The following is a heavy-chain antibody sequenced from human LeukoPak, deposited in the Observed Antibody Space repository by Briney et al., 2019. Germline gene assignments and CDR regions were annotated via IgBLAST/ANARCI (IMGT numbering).Heavy chain of an antibody. D-gene: IGHD4-17*01. CDR1: GFTFSNAW. CDR3: AKDLNYGDYAAWFDP. V-gene: IGHV3-15*01. Sequence: GGSLRLSCVVSGFTFSNAWMSWIRQAPGKGLEWVGRIKTKTDGDRTDYAAPVEGRFTISRDDSKNTLSLQMNSLKTEDTAVYYCAKDLNYGDYAAWFDPWGQGTLVTVYS. J-gene: IGHJ5*02. CDR2: IKTKTDGDRT.